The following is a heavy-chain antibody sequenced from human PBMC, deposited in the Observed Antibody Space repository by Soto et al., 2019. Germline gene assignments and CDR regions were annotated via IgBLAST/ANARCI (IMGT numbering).Heavy chain of an antibody. CDR2: IYSGGST. J-gene: IGHJ1*01. CDR3: ARDHDYGDYPEYFQH. D-gene: IGHD4-17*01. V-gene: IGHV3-53*01. Sequence: EVQLVESGGGLIQPGGSLRLSCAASGFTVSSNYRSWVRQAPGKGLEWVSVIYSGGSTYYADSVKGRFTISRDNSKNTLYLQMNSLRAEDTAVYYCARDHDYGDYPEYFQHWGQGTLVTVSS. CDR1: GFTVSSNY.